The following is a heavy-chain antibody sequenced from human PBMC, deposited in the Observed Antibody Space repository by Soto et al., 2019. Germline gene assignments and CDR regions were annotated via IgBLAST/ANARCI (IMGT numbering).Heavy chain of an antibody. CDR2: IIPIFGTA. CDR3: ASKPPPHIAWSLAY. V-gene: IGHV1-69*01. CDR1: GGTFSSYA. D-gene: IGHD5-12*01. Sequence: QVQLVQSGAEVKKPGSSVNVSCKASGGTFSSYAISWVRQAPGQGLEWMGGIIPIFGTANYAQKFQGRVTITADESTSTAYMELSSLRSEDTAVYDCASKPPPHIAWSLAYWGQGTLVTVSS. J-gene: IGHJ4*02.